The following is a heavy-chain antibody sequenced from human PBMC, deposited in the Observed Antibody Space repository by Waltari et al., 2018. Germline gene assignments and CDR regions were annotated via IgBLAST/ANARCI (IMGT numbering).Heavy chain of an antibody. J-gene: IGHJ6*02. Sequence: QVQLVQSGAEVKKPGSWVKVSCKASGGTCSSYAISWVRQAPGQGLEWMGRIIPILGIANYAQKFQGRVTITADKSTSTAYMELSSLRSEDTAVYYCARDLGLEPYGMDVWGQGTTVTVSS. CDR1: GGTCSSYA. V-gene: IGHV1-69*09. D-gene: IGHD1-1*01. CDR3: ARDLGLEPYGMDV. CDR2: IIPILGIA.